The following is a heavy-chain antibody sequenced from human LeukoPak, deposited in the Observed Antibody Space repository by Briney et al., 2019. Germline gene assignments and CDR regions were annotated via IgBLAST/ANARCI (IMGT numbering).Heavy chain of an antibody. CDR3: ARRPAGASYNWFDP. Sequence: GESLKISCKGSGYSFTSYWIGWVRQMPGKGLEWMGSIYPDDSDTRYNPSFEGQVTISADKSITTAYLQWSSLKASDAAMYYCARRPAGASYNWFDPWGQGTLVTVSS. CDR2: IYPDDSDT. D-gene: IGHD1-26*01. CDR1: GYSFTSYW. J-gene: IGHJ5*02. V-gene: IGHV5-51*01.